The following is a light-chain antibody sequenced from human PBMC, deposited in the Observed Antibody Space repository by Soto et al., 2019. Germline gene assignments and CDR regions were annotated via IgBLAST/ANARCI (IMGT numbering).Light chain of an antibody. CDR1: QSVSSY. CDR3: QQELT. Sequence: EMVLTQSPATLSLSPGERASLSCRASQSVSSYLAWYQQKPGQAPRLLIYDASNRATGIPARFSGSGSGTDFTLTISSLEPEDFAVYYCQQELTFGGGTKVDIK. CDR2: DAS. V-gene: IGKV3-11*01. J-gene: IGKJ4*01.